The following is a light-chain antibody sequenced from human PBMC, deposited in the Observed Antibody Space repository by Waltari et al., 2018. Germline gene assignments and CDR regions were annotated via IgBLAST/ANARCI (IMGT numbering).Light chain of an antibody. V-gene: IGKV1-16*02. CDR2: GAF. CDR3: LQYQAYPLT. J-gene: IGKJ4*01. Sequence: DIQMTQSPSSLSASVGDRVTITCRPSQDITKYVAWFQQKPGRAPKSLIYGAFILQSGVSSNFSGSGSGTDFTLTITSLQPEDFGTYYCLQYQAYPLTVGGGTKVDIK. CDR1: QDITKY.